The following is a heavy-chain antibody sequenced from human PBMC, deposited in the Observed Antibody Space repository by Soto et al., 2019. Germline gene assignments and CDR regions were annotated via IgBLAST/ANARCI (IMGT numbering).Heavy chain of an antibody. D-gene: IGHD6-13*01. CDR1: GYTFTSYG. CDR2: ISAYNGNT. J-gene: IGHJ6*02. Sequence: ASVEVSCKASGYTFTSYGISWVRQAPGQGLEWMGWISAYNGNTNYAQKLQGRVTMATDTSTSTAYMELRSLRSDDTAVSYCARDQQEAEAGPARGGMDVWGQGTTVTVSS. CDR3: ARDQQEAEAGPARGGMDV. V-gene: IGHV1-18*01.